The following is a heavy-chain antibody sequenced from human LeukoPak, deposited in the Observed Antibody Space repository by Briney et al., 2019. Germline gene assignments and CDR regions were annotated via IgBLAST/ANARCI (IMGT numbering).Heavy chain of an antibody. CDR2: INPNSGDT. CDR3: ARDRVGYCSGGSCYPNWFDP. CDR1: GYTFTGYY. D-gene: IGHD2-15*01. Sequence: ASVKASCKASGYTFTGYYMHWVRQAPGQGLEWMGWINPNSGDTNYAQKFQGRVTMTRDTSISTAYMELSRLRSDDTAVYYCARDRVGYCSGGSCYPNWFDPWGQGTLVTVSS. J-gene: IGHJ5*02. V-gene: IGHV1-2*02.